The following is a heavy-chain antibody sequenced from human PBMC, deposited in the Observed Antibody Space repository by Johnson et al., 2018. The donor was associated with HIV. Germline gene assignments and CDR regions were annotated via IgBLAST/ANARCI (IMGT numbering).Heavy chain of an antibody. J-gene: IGHJ3*01. CDR1: GFTFSSYS. CDR3: ARDYNGVFDV. V-gene: IGHV3-33*08. CDR2: IWYDGSNK. D-gene: IGHD5-24*01. Sequence: QVQLVESGGGVVQPGRPVRFFCAASGFTFSSYSIQWVRRAQGKGLDWVALIWYDGSNKNYADSVKGRFTISRDNSKNTMSLQLNSRRAEDTAIYYCARDYNGVFDVWGQGTLVTVSS.